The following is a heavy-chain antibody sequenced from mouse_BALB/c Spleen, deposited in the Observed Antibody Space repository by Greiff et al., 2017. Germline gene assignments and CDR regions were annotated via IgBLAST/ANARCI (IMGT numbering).Heavy chain of an antibody. CDR1: GDSITSGY. V-gene: IGHV3-8*02. CDR2: ISYSGST. D-gene: IGHD2-2*01. Sequence: DVKLQESGPSLVKPSQTLYLTCSVTGDSITSGYWNWIRKFPGNKLEYMGYISYSGSTYYNPSLKSRISITRDTSKNQYYLQLNSVTTEDTATYYCARSLYGSPYAMDYWGQGTSVTVSS. CDR3: ARSLYGSPYAMDY. J-gene: IGHJ4*01.